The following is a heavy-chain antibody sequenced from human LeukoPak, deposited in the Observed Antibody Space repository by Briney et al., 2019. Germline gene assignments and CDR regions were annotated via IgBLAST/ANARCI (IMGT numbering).Heavy chain of an antibody. CDR3: AKEGDFTRSRGGLDY. V-gene: IGHV3-30-3*01. J-gene: IGHJ4*02. D-gene: IGHD3-16*01. Sequence: GGPLGLPCPPSGFPFSTYAMHGVRQPPAKGLEWVAVISYDGSNKYYADSVKGRFTISRDNSKNTLYLQMNSLRAEDTAVYYCAKEGDFTRSRGGLDYWGQGTLVTVSS. CDR1: GFPFSTYA. CDR2: ISYDGSNK.